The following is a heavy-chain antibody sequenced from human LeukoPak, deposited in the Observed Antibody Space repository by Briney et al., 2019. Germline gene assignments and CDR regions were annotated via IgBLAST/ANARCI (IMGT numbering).Heavy chain of an antibody. CDR1: GFMFDDYG. V-gene: IGHV3-20*04. Sequence: GGSLRLSCAASGFMFDDYGMSWVRQVPGKGLEWVSGINWNGVSTSYADSVRGRFTISRDNAKNSLYLQMNSLRAEDTAVYYCVRDQDDVLLWFGDLRSGVFDIWGQGTMVTVSS. J-gene: IGHJ3*02. D-gene: IGHD3-10*01. CDR3: VRDQDDVLLWFGDLRSGVFDI. CDR2: INWNGVST.